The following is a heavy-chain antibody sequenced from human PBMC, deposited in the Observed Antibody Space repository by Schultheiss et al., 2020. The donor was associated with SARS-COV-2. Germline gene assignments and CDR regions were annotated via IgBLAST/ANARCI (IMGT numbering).Heavy chain of an antibody. V-gene: IGHV4-61*01. CDR3: ARGAHRGYCSSTSCYEFDY. Sequence: SETLSLTCTVSGGSVSNNSYYWSWIRQPPGKGLEWIGYIYYSGSTYYNPSLKSRVTISVDTSKNQFSLKLSSVTAADTAVYYCARGAHRGYCSSTSCYEFDYWGQGTLVTVSS. CDR1: GGSVSNNSYY. D-gene: IGHD2-2*01. CDR2: IYYSGST. J-gene: IGHJ4*02.